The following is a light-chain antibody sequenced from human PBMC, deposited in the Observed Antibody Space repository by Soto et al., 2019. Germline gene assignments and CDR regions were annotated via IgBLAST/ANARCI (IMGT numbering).Light chain of an antibody. V-gene: IGKV3-15*01. CDR3: QQYNNXPFT. Sequence: EIMMTQSPVTLSVSPGERATLSCRASQSVNSNLAWYQQKPGQAPRLLIYGASTRATGIPASFIGNGSGTEFTLTASSLQPEDFAVYYCQQYNNXPFTCGPGTKVXI. J-gene: IGKJ3*01. CDR2: GAS. CDR1: QSVNSN.